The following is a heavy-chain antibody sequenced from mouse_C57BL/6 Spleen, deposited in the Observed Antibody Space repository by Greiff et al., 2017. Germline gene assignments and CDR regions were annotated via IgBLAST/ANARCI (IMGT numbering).Heavy chain of an antibody. J-gene: IGHJ4*01. D-gene: IGHD2-2*01. CDR3: ARSTMVTTRYYAMDY. V-gene: IGHV1-47*01. CDR2: FHPYNDDT. Sequence: QVQLKESGAELVKPGASVKMSCKASGYTFTTYPIEWMKQNHGKSLEWIGNFHPYNDDTEYNEKFKGKATLTVEKSSSTVYLELSRLTSDDSAVYYCARSTMVTTRYYAMDYWGQGTSVTVSS. CDR1: GYTFTTYP.